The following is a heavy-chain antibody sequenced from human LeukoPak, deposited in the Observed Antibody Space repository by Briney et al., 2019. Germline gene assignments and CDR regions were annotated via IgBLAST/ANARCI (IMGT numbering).Heavy chain of an antibody. D-gene: IGHD2-2*02. Sequence: GRSLRLSCAASGFTFSSYGMHWVRQAPGKGLEWVAVIWYDGSNKYYADSVKGRFTTSRDNSKNTLYLQMNSLRAEDTAAYYCARRSRYCSSTSCYRSVDTAMVNYYYYGMDVWGQGTTVTVSS. J-gene: IGHJ6*02. CDR3: ARRSRYCSSTSCYRSVDTAMVNYYYYGMDV. V-gene: IGHV3-33*01. CDR1: GFTFSSYG. CDR2: IWYDGSNK.